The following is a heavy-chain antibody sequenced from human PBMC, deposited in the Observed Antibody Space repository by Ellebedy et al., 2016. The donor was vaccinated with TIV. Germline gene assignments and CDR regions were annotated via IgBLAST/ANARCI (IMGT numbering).Heavy chain of an antibody. CDR2: ISSSSSYI. D-gene: IGHD3-10*01. Sequence: GESLKISXAASGFTFSSYSMNWVRQAPGKGLEWVSSISSSSSYIYYADSVKGRFTISRDNAKNSLYLQMNSLRAEDTAVYYCARVYYGSGRDYWGQGTLVTVSS. CDR1: GFTFSSYS. V-gene: IGHV3-21*01. J-gene: IGHJ4*02. CDR3: ARVYYGSGRDY.